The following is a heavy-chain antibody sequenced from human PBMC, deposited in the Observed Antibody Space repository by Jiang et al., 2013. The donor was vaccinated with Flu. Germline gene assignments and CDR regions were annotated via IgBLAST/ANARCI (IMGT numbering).Heavy chain of an antibody. CDR1: GYTFTSYG. CDR3: ARDDYYDSSGFFDY. D-gene: IGHD3-22*01. V-gene: IGHV1-18*01. Sequence: KKPGASVKASCKASGYTFTSYGISWVRQAPGQGLEWMGWISAYNGNTNYAQKLQGRVTMTTDTSTSTAYMELRSLRSDDTAVYYCARDDYYDSSGFFDYWGQGTLVTVSS. J-gene: IGHJ4*02. CDR2: ISAYNGNT.